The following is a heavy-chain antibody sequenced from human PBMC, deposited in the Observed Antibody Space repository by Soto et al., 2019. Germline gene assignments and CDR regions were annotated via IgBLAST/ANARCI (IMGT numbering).Heavy chain of an antibody. CDR2: ISGSGGST. V-gene: IGHV3-23*01. D-gene: IGHD3-22*01. J-gene: IGHJ4*02. CDR3: AKDKIVRYYDSSGYPHPVY. Sequence: EVQLLESGGGLVQPGGSLRLSCAASGFTFSSYAMSWVRQAPGKGLEWVSAISGSGGSTYYADSVKGRFTISRDNSKNTLYLQMNSLRAEDTAVYYCAKDKIVRYYDSSGYPHPVYWGQGTLVTVSS. CDR1: GFTFSSYA.